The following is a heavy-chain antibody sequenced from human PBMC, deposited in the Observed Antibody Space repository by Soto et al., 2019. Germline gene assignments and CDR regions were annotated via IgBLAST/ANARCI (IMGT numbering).Heavy chain of an antibody. V-gene: IGHV3-23*01. CDR1: GFTFSSYA. CDR3: AKDDPTYHDSSGLPGWFDP. CDR2: ISGSGGST. J-gene: IGHJ5*02. Sequence: EVQLLESGGGLVQPGGSLRLCWAASGFTFSSYAMSWVRQAPGKGLAWVSAISGSGGSTYYADSVKGRFTISSDNSKNALYLQMNSRSAEDTAVYYCAKDDPTYHDSSGLPGWFDPWGQGTLVTVSS. D-gene: IGHD3-22*01.